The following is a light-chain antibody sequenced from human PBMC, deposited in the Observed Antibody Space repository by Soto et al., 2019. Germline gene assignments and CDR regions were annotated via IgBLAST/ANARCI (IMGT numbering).Light chain of an antibody. CDR3: QQYVTLPVT. V-gene: IGKV3D-15*01. CDR1: QNIYSN. J-gene: IGKJ2*01. Sequence: IVMTQSPATLSVSPGERATLSCRASQNIYSNVAWYQQRPGQAPRLLIYGASSRATDIPARFSGSGSGTDFTLTISRLEPEDFALYYCQQYVTLPVTFGQGTKLEIK. CDR2: GAS.